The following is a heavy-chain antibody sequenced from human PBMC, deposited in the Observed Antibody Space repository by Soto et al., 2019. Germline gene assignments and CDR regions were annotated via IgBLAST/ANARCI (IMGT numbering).Heavy chain of an antibody. D-gene: IGHD6-19*01. J-gene: IGHJ4*02. CDR2: LKNGGT. Sequence: EVQLLESGGGLVQPGGSLRLSCAASGFSFSTYGMNWVRQAQGKGLEWVSSLKNGGTYYADSVKGRFTISRDNSKITLSLQMYSLTVDATATEFCATLLAVAGPGWGRSFDHWGQGTLVAVSS. V-gene: IGHV3-23*01. CDR3: ATLLAVAGPGWGRSFDH. CDR1: GFSFSTYG.